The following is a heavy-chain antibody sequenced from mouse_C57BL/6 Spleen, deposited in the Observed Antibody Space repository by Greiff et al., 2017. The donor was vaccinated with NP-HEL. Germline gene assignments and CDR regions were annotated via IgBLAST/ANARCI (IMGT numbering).Heavy chain of an antibody. V-gene: IGHV5-16*01. Sequence: DVHLVESEGGLVQPGRSMKLSCTASGFTFSDYYMAWVRQVPEKGLEWVANINYDGSSTYYLDSLKSRFIISRDNAKNILYLQMSSLKSEDTATYYCAFLRDITREFAYWGQGTLVTVSA. CDR1: GFTFSDYY. CDR2: INYDGSST. D-gene: IGHD1-1*01. CDR3: AFLRDITREFAY. J-gene: IGHJ3*01.